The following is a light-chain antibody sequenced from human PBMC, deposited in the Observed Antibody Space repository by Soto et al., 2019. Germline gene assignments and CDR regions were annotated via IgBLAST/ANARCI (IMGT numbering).Light chain of an antibody. CDR2: GAS. J-gene: IGKJ1*01. CDR3: QQYNTWLWT. CDR1: QNVNAN. Sequence: EVVMTQSPATLSVSPGERATLSCRASQNVNANLAWYQQKPGQAPRLLIHGASTRATGIPARFSGSGFGTELILTISRLQSEDFAVYYCQQYNTWLWTFGQGTKVEGK. V-gene: IGKV3-15*01.